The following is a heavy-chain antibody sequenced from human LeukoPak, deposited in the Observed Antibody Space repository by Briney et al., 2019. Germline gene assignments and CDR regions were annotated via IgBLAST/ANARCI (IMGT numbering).Heavy chain of an antibody. CDR2: IYSGGST. Sequence: GGSLRLSCAASGFTVSDNYMSWVRQAPGKGLEWVSVIYSGGSTYYADSVKGRFTISRDNSKNTLYFQMNSLRAEDTAVYYCARAGILTGYYLDYWGQRTLVTVSS. D-gene: IGHD3-9*01. V-gene: IGHV3-66*01. CDR3: ARAGILTGYYLDY. CDR1: GFTVSDNY. J-gene: IGHJ4*02.